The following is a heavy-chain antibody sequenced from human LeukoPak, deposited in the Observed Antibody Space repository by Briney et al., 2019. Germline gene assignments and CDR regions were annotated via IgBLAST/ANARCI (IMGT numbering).Heavy chain of an antibody. J-gene: IGHJ4*02. Sequence: GGSLRLSCAASGFTASSNYMSWVRQAPGKGLEWVANIKQDGSEKYYVDSVKGRFTISRDNAKNSLYLQMNSLRAEDTAVYYCASQRWLRFWGQGTLVTVSS. CDR1: GFTASSNY. D-gene: IGHD5-24*01. CDR2: IKQDGSEK. V-gene: IGHV3-7*03. CDR3: ASQRWLRF.